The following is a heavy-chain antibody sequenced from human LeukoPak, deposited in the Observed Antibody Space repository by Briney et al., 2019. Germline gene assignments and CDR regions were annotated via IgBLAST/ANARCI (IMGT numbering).Heavy chain of an antibody. J-gene: IGHJ6*02. D-gene: IGHD3-16*01. Sequence: GGSLRLSCATSGFTFSSIWMSWVRQAPGKGLEWVANIKHDGSETNYVDSVKGRFTISRDNAKNSLHLQMNGLRVEDTAVYYCAKNGGPHGMDVWGQGTTVTVSS. CDR1: GFTFSSIW. V-gene: IGHV3-7*02. CDR2: IKHDGSET. CDR3: AKNGGPHGMDV.